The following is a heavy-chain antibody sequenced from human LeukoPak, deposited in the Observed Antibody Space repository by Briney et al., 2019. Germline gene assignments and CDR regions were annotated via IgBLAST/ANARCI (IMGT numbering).Heavy chain of an antibody. J-gene: IGHJ4*02. CDR2: INPNSGGT. V-gene: IGHV1-2*02. CDR1: GYTFTGYY. CDR3: ARGDYYDSSGYYSYFDY. D-gene: IGHD3-22*01. Sequence: ASVKVSCKASGYTFTGYYMHWVRQAPGQELEWMGWINPNSGGTNYAQKFQGRVTMTRDTSISTAYMELSRLRSDDTAVYYCARGDYYDSSGYYSYFDYWGQGTLVTVSS.